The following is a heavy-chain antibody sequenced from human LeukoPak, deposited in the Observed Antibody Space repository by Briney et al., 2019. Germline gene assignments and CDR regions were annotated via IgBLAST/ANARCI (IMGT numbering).Heavy chain of an antibody. J-gene: IGHJ4*02. D-gene: IGHD3-3*01. CDR2: ISGNGGST. CDR1: GFTFSSYA. Sequence: PGGSLRLSCAASGFTFSSYAMSWVRQAPGKGLEWVSAISGNGGSTYYADSVKGRFTISRDNSKNTLYLQMNSLRAEDTAVYYCAKGSGYSRYSLDYWGQGTLVTVSS. CDR3: AKGSGYSRYSLDY. V-gene: IGHV3-23*01.